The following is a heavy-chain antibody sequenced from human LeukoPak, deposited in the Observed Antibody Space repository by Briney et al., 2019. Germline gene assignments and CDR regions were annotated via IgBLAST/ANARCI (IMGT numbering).Heavy chain of an antibody. CDR2: IYYSGST. J-gene: IGHJ3*02. D-gene: IGHD2-2*01. CDR3: ASNPAAISDAFDI. Sequence: SETLSLTCTVSGGSTSSSSYYWGGLRHPPGKGREGFGSIYYSGSTYYNPSLKSRLTISVDTSKNQFSLKLSSVTAADTAVYYCASNPAAISDAFDIWGQGTMVTVSS. CDR1: GGSTSSSSYY. V-gene: IGHV4-39*01.